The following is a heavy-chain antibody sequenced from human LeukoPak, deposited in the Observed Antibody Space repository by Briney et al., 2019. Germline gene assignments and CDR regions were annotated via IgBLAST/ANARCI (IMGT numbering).Heavy chain of an antibody. CDR3: ARDDYGSGSYVEPPDY. J-gene: IGHJ4*02. Sequence: GGSLRLSCAASGFTFSSYWMSWVRQAPGKGLEWVANIKQDGSEKYYVDSVKGRFTISRDNAKNSLYLQMTSLRAEDTAVYYCARDDYGSGSYVEPPDYWGQGTLVTVSS. D-gene: IGHD3-10*01. CDR2: IKQDGSEK. V-gene: IGHV3-7*01. CDR1: GFTFSSYW.